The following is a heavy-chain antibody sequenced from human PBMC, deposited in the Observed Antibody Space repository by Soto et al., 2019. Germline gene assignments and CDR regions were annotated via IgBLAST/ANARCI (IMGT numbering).Heavy chain of an antibody. CDR1: GGSISSGGYY. CDR3: ARDRAAIDYYYGMDV. D-gene: IGHD2-2*02. CDR2: IYYSGST. J-gene: IGHJ6*02. V-gene: IGHV4-31*03. Sequence: SETLSLTCTVSGGSISSGGYYWSWIRQHPGKGQEWIGYIYYSGSTYYNPSLKSRVTISVDTSKNQFSLKLSSVTAADTAVYYCARDRAAIDYYYGMDVWGQGTTVTVSS.